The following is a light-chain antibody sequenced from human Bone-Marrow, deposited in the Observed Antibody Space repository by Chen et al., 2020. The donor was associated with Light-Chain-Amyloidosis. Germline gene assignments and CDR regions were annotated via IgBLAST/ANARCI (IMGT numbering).Light chain of an antibody. Sequence: QSVLTQPPSASGTPGQRVTISCSGASSNIGITYVYLYQHFPGAAPNFLIHRNNQRPSGGPDRFSASMSGTSAFLAISGRRCEDEADYYCAAGDGSLSAYVFGTGTKVIVL. CDR1: SSNIGITY. CDR3: AAGDGSLSAYV. CDR2: RNN. V-gene: IGLV1-47*01. J-gene: IGLJ1*01.